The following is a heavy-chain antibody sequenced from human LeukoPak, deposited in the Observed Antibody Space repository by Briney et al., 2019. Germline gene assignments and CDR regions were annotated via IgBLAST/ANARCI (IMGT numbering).Heavy chain of an antibody. CDR1: GGSFSGYY. D-gene: IGHD6-13*01. CDR2: INHSGST. V-gene: IGHV4-34*01. Sequence: SETLSLTCAVYGGSFSGYYWSWIRQPPVKGLELIGEINHSGSTNYNPSLKSRVTISVDTSKNQFSLKLSSVTAADTAVYYCARGCIAAAGTLGYYYMDVWGKGTTVTVSS. J-gene: IGHJ6*03. CDR3: ARGCIAAAGTLGYYYMDV.